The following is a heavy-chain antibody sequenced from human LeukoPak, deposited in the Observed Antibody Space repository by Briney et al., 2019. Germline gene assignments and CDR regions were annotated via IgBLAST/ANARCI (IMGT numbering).Heavy chain of an antibody. J-gene: IGHJ4*02. V-gene: IGHV4-39*07. CDR1: AGSISSSSHY. D-gene: IGHD6-13*01. Sequence: PSEALSLTCTVSAGSISSSSHYWDWIRQPPGKGLEWIGSIYYRGSTYYNPSLQSRVTTYVDTSKNQFSLKLSSVTAADTAVYYCARGSKAAPGTFDYWGQGTLVTVSS. CDR3: ARGSKAAPGTFDY. CDR2: IYYRGST.